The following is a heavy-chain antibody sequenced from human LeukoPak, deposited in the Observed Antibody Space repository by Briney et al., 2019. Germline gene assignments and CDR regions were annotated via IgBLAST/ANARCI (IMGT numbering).Heavy chain of an antibody. CDR2: IYTSGST. V-gene: IGHV4-4*07. CDR3: ARDVLWFGELRSDYHYYGMDV. J-gene: IGHJ6*02. CDR1: GGSISSYY. Sequence: SSETLSLTCTVSGGSISSYYWSWIRQPAGKGLEWIGRIYTSGSTNYNPSLKSRVAMSVDTSKNQFSLKLSSVTAADTAVYYCARDVLWFGELRSDYHYYGMDVWGQGTTVTVSS. D-gene: IGHD3-10*01.